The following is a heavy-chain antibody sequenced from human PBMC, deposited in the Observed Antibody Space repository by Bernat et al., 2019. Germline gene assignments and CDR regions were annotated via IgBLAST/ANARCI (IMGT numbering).Heavy chain of an antibody. CDR1: EFTFSSYA. CDR2: ISGSGATT. CDR3: ARGLGSGWYGGY. D-gene: IGHD6-19*01. Sequence: EVQLVGSGGGLVQPGGSLRLSCAASEFTFSSYAMSWVRQAPGKGLEWVSAISGSGATTYYADSVKGRFTISRDNSKNTLFLQMNSLRADDTAVYYCARGLGSGWYGGYWGQGTLVTVSS. V-gene: IGHV3-23*04. J-gene: IGHJ4*02.